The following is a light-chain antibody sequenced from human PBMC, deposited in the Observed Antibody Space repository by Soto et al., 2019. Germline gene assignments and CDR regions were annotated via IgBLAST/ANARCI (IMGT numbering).Light chain of an antibody. Sequence: DIQMTQSPSSLSASVGDKVTITCQASQDMTSYLNWYQQKPGKAPKLLIYDASNLETGVPSRFRRSVSGTDFTFTISSLQPEDFATYYCQHFSTFGPGTKVHIK. V-gene: IGKV1-33*01. CDR3: QHFST. CDR1: QDMTSY. CDR2: DAS. J-gene: IGKJ3*01.